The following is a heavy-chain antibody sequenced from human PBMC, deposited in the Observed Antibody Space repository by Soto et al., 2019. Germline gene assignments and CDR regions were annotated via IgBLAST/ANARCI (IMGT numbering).Heavy chain of an antibody. CDR3: ASSYLAPLDSGSGRADYYCGMDV. Sequence: QVQLVQSGAEVKKPGASVKVSCKASGYTFTSSGLCWVRQAPGPGPEWMGWIIAYNGRSNYAQKLQGRVTMTTDTPTRTAYMEARSMRPDDTAAKYCASSYLAPLDSGSGRADYYCGMDVWGQGTTVTVPS. V-gene: IGHV1-18*01. CDR2: IIAYNGRS. J-gene: IGHJ6*02. D-gene: IGHD3-10*01. CDR1: GYTFTSSG.